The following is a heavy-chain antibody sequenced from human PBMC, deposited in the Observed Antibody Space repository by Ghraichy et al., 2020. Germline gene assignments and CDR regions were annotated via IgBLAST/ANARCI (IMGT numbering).Heavy chain of an antibody. V-gene: IGHV4-34*01. CDR1: GGSFSGYY. J-gene: IGHJ6*02. Sequence: SQTLSLTCAVYGGSFSGYYWSWIRQPPGKGLEWIGEINHSGSTNYNPSLKSRVTISVDTSKNQFSLKLSSVTAADMAVYYCARGSCSSTSCYSYYYYGMDVWGQGTTVTVSS. CDR3: ARGSCSSTSCYSYYYYGMDV. D-gene: IGHD2-2*02. CDR2: INHSGST.